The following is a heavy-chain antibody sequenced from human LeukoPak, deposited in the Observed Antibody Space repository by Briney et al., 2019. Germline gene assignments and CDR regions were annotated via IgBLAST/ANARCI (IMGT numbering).Heavy chain of an antibody. CDR3: TRDSGTYNWFDP. J-gene: IGHJ5*02. D-gene: IGHD1-26*01. CDR1: GFTFSGSA. CDR2: IDKKDKGYATAT. Sequence: GGSLRLSCAASGFTFSGSAIHWVRQSSGKGLEWVGQIDKKDKGYATATAYAASVKGRFTISRDDSINTAYLQMKSLKTEDTALYCCTRDSGTYNWFDPWGQGTLVTVSS. V-gene: IGHV3-73*01.